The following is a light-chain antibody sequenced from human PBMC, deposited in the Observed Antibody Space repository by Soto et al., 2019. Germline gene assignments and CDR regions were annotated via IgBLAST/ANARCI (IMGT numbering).Light chain of an antibody. CDR2: KAS. J-gene: IGKJ1*01. CDR1: QSISSW. Sequence: IHMTHSPSTLSASLRHSFTITYRASQSISSWLAWYQQKPGKAPKLLIYKASSLESGVPSRFSGSGSGTEFTLTISSLQPDDFATYYCQQYNSYSPTFGQGTKVDTK. V-gene: IGKV1-5*03. CDR3: QQYNSYSPT.